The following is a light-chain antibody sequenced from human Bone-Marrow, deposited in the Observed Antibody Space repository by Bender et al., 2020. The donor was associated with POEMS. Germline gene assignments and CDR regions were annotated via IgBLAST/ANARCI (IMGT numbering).Light chain of an antibody. CDR1: SSSIVTTT. CDR2: INN. CDR3: AAWEDSLNGWV. J-gene: IGLJ3*02. Sequence: QSVLLTPPPASGTTGQRVTTTCSCSSSSIVTTTVNWYQQLPGAAPKLLIYINNQQPSGVPDRFSGSKSGTSASLAISGLQSEDEADYYCAAWEDSLNGWVFGGGTKLTVL. V-gene: IGLV1-44*01.